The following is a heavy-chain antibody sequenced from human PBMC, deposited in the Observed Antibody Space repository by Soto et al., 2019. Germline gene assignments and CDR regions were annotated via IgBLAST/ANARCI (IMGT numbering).Heavy chain of an antibody. J-gene: IGHJ4*02. D-gene: IGHD2-21*01. CDR3: VGRLTYIYNSFDS. CDR1: GDSISSATHY. Sequence: SETLSLTCTVSGDSISSATHYWNWIRQHPGKGLEWIGYVSSSGNSYYSPSLKSRVFMSVDTSKNLFSLKLSSVTAADTAIYYCVGRLTYIYNSFDSWGQGTQVTVSS. CDR2: VSSSGNS. V-gene: IGHV4-31*03.